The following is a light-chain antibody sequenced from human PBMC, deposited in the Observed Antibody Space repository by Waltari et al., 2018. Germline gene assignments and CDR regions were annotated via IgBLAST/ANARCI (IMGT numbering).Light chain of an antibody. CDR3: LQRSNWPYT. J-gene: IGKJ2*01. CDR1: QTVRSF. V-gene: IGKV3-11*01. Sequence: DIVLTQSPATLSLSPGERATLSCSASQTVRSFLPWYQQKPGQAPRLLIFDASSRAPGIPAKFRGSGSGTDFTLTVSNLEPEDFAVYYCLQRSNWPYTFGQGTRLEIK. CDR2: DAS.